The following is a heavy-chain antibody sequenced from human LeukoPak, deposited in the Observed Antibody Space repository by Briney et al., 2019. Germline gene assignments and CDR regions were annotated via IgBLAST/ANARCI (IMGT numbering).Heavy chain of an antibody. V-gene: IGHV1-3*01. CDR1: GYTFTTYY. D-gene: IGHD3-3*01. J-gene: IGHJ6*02. Sequence: GASVKVSCKASGYTFTTYYMHWVRQAPGQGLEWMGWINAGNGNTKYSQNFQGRVTITRDTSASTAYMELSSLRSEDTAVYYCAREHDFLSGYGMDVWGQGTTVTVSS. CDR3: AREHDFLSGYGMDV. CDR2: INAGNGNT.